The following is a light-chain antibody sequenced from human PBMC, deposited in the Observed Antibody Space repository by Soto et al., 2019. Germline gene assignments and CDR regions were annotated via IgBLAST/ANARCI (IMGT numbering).Light chain of an antibody. CDR2: EVS. Sequence: QSVLTQPASVSGSPGQSITISCTGTSSDVGGYNYVSWYQQHPGKAPKLMIYEVSNRPSGVSNRFSGSKSGNTASLTISGLQAEDEAYYYCSSYTSSYVFGTGTKVTVL. V-gene: IGLV2-14*01. CDR1: SSDVGGYNY. J-gene: IGLJ1*01. CDR3: SSYTSSYV.